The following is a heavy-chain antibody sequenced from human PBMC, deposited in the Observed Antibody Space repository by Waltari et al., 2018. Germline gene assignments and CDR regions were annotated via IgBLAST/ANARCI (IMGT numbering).Heavy chain of an antibody. CDR1: GGSISSSSYY. V-gene: IGHV4-39*07. J-gene: IGHJ5*02. CDR2: IYYSGST. D-gene: IGHD6-13*01. Sequence: QLQLQESGPGLVKPSETLSLTCTVSGGSISSSSYYWGWIRQPPGKGLEWIGCIYYSGSTAYNPSLKSRVTISVDTAKNQFSLKLSSVTAADTAVYYCAGEDLEAAAGTRWFDPWGQGTLVTVSS. CDR3: AGEDLEAAAGTRWFDP.